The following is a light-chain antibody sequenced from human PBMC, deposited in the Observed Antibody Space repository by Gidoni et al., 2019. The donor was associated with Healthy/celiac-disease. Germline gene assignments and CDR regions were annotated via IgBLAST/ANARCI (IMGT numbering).Light chain of an antibody. CDR2: DAS. CDR1: QSISSW. J-gene: IGKJ1*01. V-gene: IGKV1-5*01. CDR3: QQYNSYTWT. Sequence: DIQMTQSPSTLSASVGDRVTITCRASQSISSWLAWYQQKPGKAPKLLIYDASSLESGVPSRFSGSGSGTEFTLTISSLQPDDFATYYCQQYNSYTWTCGQXTKVEIK.